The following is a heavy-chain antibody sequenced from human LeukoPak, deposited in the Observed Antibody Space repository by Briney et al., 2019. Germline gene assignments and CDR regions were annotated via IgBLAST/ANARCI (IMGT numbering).Heavy chain of an antibody. J-gene: IGHJ6*02. CDR2: IYPGDSET. D-gene: IGHD1-7*01. CDR1: GYPFINYW. V-gene: IGHV5-51*01. CDR3: ARHSKTGSTYYGMDV. Sequence: GESLKISCKGSGYPFINYWIAWMRQMRGKGLEWVGIIYPGDSETAYSPSFQGQVTISADRSISTAYLQWSSLEASDTAVYYCARHSKTGSTYYGMDVWGQGTTVTVSS.